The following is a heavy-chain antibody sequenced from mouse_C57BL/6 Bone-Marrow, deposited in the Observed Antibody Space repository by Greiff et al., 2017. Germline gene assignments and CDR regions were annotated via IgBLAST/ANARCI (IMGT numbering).Heavy chain of an antibody. D-gene: IGHD2-5*01. Sequence: EVQLQQSGPELVKPGASVKISCKASGYTFTDYYMNWVKQSHGKSLEWIGDINPNNGGTSYNQKVKGKATLTVDKSSRAAYMELRSLTSEDSAVYYCAISTYSIYRRFAYWGQGTLGTVSA. CDR3: AISTYSIYRRFAY. CDR2: INPNNGGT. J-gene: IGHJ3*01. V-gene: IGHV1-26*01. CDR1: GYTFTDYY.